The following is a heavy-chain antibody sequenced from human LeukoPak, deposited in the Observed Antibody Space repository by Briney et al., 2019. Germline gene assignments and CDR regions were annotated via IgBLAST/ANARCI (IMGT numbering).Heavy chain of an antibody. D-gene: IGHD2-15*01. Sequence: GSLRPPCPASGFPFVGYAMSWFRQAPGKGLEWVGFIRSKAYGGTTEYAASVKGRFTISRDDSKSIAYLQMNSLKTEDTAVYYCTRGGGQRWYYFDYWGQGTLVTVSS. V-gene: IGHV3-49*03. J-gene: IGHJ4*02. CDR1: GFPFVGYA. CDR3: TRGGGQRWYYFDY. CDR2: IRSKAYGGTT.